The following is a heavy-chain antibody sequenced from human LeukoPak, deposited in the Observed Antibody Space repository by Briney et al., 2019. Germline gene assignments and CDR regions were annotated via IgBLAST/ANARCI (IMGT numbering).Heavy chain of an antibody. V-gene: IGHV1-69*01. Sequence: ASVKVSCKASGGTFSSYAISWVRQAPGQGLEWMGGIIPIFGTANYAQKFQGRVTITADESTSTAYMELSSLRSEDTAVYYCARGLGRSYDYGGYYYYYYMDVWGKGITVTVSS. CDR1: GGTFSSYA. CDR3: ARGLGRSYDYGGYYYYYYMDV. D-gene: IGHD5-12*01. CDR2: IIPIFGTA. J-gene: IGHJ6*03.